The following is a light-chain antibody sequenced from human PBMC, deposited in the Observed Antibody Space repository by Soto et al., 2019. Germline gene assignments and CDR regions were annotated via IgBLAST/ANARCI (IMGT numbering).Light chain of an antibody. V-gene: IGKV3-20*01. CDR1: QSVSSY. CDR3: QHYDSLPIT. J-gene: IGKJ5*01. Sequence: EIVLTQSPATLSLSPGERATLSCRASQSVSSYLAWYQQKPGQAPRLLIHGASSRATGIPDRFSGSGSGTDFTLTISRLEPEDFAVFYCQHYDSLPITFGQGTRLEIK. CDR2: GAS.